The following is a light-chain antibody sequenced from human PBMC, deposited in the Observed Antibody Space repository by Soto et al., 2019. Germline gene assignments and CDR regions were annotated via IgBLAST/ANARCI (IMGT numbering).Light chain of an antibody. CDR2: AAS. J-gene: IGKJ5*01. V-gene: IGKV1-27*01. CDR3: QQYNSYLIT. Sequence: DIQMTQSPSSLFASVGISVSITCRASQGINNYLAWYQQKPGKVPKVLIYAASTLQPGVPSRFSGSGSGTDFTLTINSLQPDDFATYYCQQYNSYLITFGQGTRLEIK. CDR1: QGINNY.